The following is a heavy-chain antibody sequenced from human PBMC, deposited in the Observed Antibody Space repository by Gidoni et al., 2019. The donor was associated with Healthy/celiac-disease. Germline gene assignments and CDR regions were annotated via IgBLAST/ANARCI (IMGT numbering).Heavy chain of an antibody. Sequence: EVQLLESGGGLVQPGGSLRLSCAASGFTFSSYAMSWVRQAPGKGLEWVSAISGSGGSTYYADSVKGRFTISRDNSKNTLYLQMNSLRAEDTAVYYCAKVAALWFGDAGYMDVWGKGTTVTVSS. V-gene: IGHV3-23*01. J-gene: IGHJ6*03. D-gene: IGHD3-10*01. CDR1: GFTFSSYA. CDR2: ISGSGGST. CDR3: AKVAALWFGDAGYMDV.